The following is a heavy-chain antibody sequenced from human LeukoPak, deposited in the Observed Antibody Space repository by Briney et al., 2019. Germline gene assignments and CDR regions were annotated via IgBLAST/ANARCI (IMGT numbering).Heavy chain of an antibody. CDR3: ARDPKFTGAFDY. J-gene: IGHJ4*02. CDR2: IYYSGST. CDR1: GGSISSGDYY. Sequence: SETLSLTCTVSGGSISSGDYYWSWIRQPPGKGLEWIGYIYYSGSTYYNPSLKSRVTISVDTSKNQFSLKLSSVTAADTAVYYCARDPKFTGAFDYWGQGTLVTVSS. V-gene: IGHV4-30-4*01. D-gene: IGHD1-14*01.